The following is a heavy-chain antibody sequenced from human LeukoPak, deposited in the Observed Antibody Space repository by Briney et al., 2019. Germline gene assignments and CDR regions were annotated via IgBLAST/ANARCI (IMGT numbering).Heavy chain of an antibody. CDR1: GFTISNYW. CDR3: AKGYSSGWSGFSAFDY. D-gene: IGHD6-19*01. V-gene: IGHV3-74*03. J-gene: IGHJ4*02. CDR2: IHPDGSIT. Sequence: GGSLRLSCVGSGFTISNYWMHWVRQAPGTGLVWVSRIHPDGSITTYADSVKGRFTISRDNSKNTLYLQMNSLRAEDTAVYYCAKGYSSGWSGFSAFDYWGQGTLVTVSS.